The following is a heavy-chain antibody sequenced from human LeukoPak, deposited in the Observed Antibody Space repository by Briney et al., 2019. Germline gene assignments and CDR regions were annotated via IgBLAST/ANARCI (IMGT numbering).Heavy chain of an antibody. V-gene: IGHV4-39*07. D-gene: IGHD3-22*01. CDR3: ARVTVIYYYYYMDV. CDR1: GGSISSSSYY. Sequence: SETLSLTCTVSGGSISSSSYYWGWIRQPPGKGLEWIGSIYYSGSTYYNPSLKSRVTISVDTSKNQFSLKLSSVTAADTAVYYCARVTVIYYYYYMDVWGKGTTVTVSS. J-gene: IGHJ6*03. CDR2: IYYSGST.